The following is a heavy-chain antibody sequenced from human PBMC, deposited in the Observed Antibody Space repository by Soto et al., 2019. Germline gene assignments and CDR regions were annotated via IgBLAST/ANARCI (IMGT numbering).Heavy chain of an antibody. CDR2: MSYDGRN. Sequence: QVQLVESGGGVVQPGRSLRLSCAASGFTFSSYGMHWVRQAPGKGLEWVAVMSYDGRNNYADSVKGRFTISRDNSQNMLYLQMNSLRAEDTAVYYCARTNIVLVPSGLDYWGQGTLVTVSS. CDR3: ARTNIVLVPSGLDY. J-gene: IGHJ4*02. CDR1: GFTFSSYG. D-gene: IGHD2-2*01. V-gene: IGHV3-30*03.